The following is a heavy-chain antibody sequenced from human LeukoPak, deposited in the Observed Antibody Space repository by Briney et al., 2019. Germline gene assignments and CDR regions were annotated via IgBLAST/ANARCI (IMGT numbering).Heavy chain of an antibody. CDR3: ARGVGSWYVDY. D-gene: IGHD6-13*01. CDR2: INPNSGDT. V-gene: IGHV1-18*04. CDR1: GYTFTGYF. Sequence: ASVKVSCKASGYTFTGYFMRWVRQAPGQGLEWMGWINPNSGDTNYAQKLQGRVTMTTDTSTSTAYMELRSLRSDDTAVYYCARGVGSWYVDYWGQGTLVTVSS. J-gene: IGHJ4*02.